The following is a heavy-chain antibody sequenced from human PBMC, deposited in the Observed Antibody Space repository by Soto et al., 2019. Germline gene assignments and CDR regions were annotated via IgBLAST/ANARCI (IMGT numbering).Heavy chain of an antibody. V-gene: IGHV3-15*01. CDR2: IKSKTDGGTT. CDR1: GFTFSNAW. CDR3: TTDFSRISPDYYYYYMDV. Sequence: GGSLRLSCAASGFTFSNAWMSWVRQAPGKGLEWVGRIKSKTDGGTTDYAAPVKGRFTISRDDSKNTLYLQMNSLKTEDTAVYYCTTDFSRISPDYYYYYMDVWGKGTTVTVSS. J-gene: IGHJ6*03.